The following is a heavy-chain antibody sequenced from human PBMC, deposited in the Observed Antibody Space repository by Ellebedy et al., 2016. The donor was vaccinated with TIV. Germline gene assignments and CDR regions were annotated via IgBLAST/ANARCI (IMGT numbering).Heavy chain of an antibody. CDR2: FFWHDNK. CDR3: AHTGSGWFGDYFDS. CDR1: GFSLSPSGAG. V-gene: IGHV2-5*01. Sequence: SGPTLVNPTQTLTLTCTFSGFSLSPSGAGVGWIRQLPGNALEWHALFFWHDNKRYSPSLKTRLTITKDTSKNQVVLTVTNMDPVDTATDYCAHTGSGWFGDYFDSWGQGTLVTVSS. D-gene: IGHD6-19*01. J-gene: IGHJ4*02.